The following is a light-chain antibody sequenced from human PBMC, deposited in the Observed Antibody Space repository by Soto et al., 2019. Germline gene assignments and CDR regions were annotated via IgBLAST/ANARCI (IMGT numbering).Light chain of an antibody. CDR2: KAS. CDR3: QHDNSYSEA. Sequence: DIQMTQSPSTLSGSVGDRVTITCRASQTISSWLAWYQQKPGKAPKLLIYKASTLKSGIPSRFSGSGSGTEFTLTISSLQPDDFANYYCQHDNSYSEAFGQATKVERK. CDR1: QTISSW. J-gene: IGKJ1*01. V-gene: IGKV1-5*03.